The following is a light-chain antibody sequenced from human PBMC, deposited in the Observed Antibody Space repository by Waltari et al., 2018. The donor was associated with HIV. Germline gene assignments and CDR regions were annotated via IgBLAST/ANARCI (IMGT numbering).Light chain of an antibody. V-gene: IGLV1-40*01. Sequence: QSVVTQPPSVSGAPGQRITIHCPGCSSTPAAGYDVPWYQQLPGTAPKVIIYDNNKRPSGVPDRFSGSKSGTSASLAITGLQAEDEAEYYCQSYDTSLSAVVFGGGTTLTVL. CDR1: SSTPAAGYD. J-gene: IGLJ3*02. CDR2: DNN. CDR3: QSYDTSLSAVV.